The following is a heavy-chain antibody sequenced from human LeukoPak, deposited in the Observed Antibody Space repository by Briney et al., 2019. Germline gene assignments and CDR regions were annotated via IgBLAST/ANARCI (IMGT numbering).Heavy chain of an antibody. D-gene: IGHD2-2*01. Sequence: PSETLSLTCTVSGGSISSSSYYWSWIRQPAGKGLEWIGRIYTSGSTNYNPSLKSRVTMSVDTSKNQFSLKLSSVTAADTAVYYCARDPDCSSTSCKDGAFDIWGQGTMVTVSS. CDR2: IYTSGST. V-gene: IGHV4-61*02. CDR3: ARDPDCSSTSCKDGAFDI. J-gene: IGHJ3*02. CDR1: GGSISSSSYY.